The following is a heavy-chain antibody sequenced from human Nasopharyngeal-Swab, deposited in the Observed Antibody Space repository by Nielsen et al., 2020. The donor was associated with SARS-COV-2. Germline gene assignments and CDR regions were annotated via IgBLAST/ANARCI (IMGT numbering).Heavy chain of an antibody. CDR2: ISHTGSDI. J-gene: IGHJ5*02. CDR3: ARGGRIAPPVLAS. D-gene: IGHD2-21*01. CDR1: GFIFSTYN. V-gene: IGHV3-21*01. Sequence: GESLKISCVGSGFIFSTYNLNWVRQAPGKGLEWGSSISHTGSDIYYADSVKGRFTISRDNAKNSVYLQMNSLRAEDTAVYYCARGGRIAPPVLASWGQGTLVTVSS.